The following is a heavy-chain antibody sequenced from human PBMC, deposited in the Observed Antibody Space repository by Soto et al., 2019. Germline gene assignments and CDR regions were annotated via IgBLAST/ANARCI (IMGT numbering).Heavy chain of an antibody. D-gene: IGHD3-10*01. CDR3: TRAMVRGVIIPYDYYGMDV. V-gene: IGHV3-49*04. Sequence: GGSLRLSCTASGFTFGDYAMSWVRQAPGKGLEWVGFIRSKAYGGTTEYAASVKGRFTISRDDSKSIAYLQMNSLKTEDTAVYYCTRAMVRGVIIPYDYYGMDVWGQGTTVTVSS. CDR1: GFTFGDYA. CDR2: IRSKAYGGTT. J-gene: IGHJ6*02.